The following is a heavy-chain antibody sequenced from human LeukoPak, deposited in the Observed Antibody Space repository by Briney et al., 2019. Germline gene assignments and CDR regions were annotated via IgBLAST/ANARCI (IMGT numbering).Heavy chain of an antibody. D-gene: IGHD2-15*01. V-gene: IGHV1-46*01. CDR2: INPSGGST. CDR1: GYTFTSYY. Sequence: ASVKVSCKASGYTFTSYYMHWVRQAPGQGLEWMGIINPSGGSTSYAQKFQGRVTMTRDMSTSTVYMELSSLRSEDTAVYYCARDQMRSCSGGSCYSSWFDPWGQGTLVTVSS. CDR3: ARDQMRSCSGGSCYSSWFDP. J-gene: IGHJ5*02.